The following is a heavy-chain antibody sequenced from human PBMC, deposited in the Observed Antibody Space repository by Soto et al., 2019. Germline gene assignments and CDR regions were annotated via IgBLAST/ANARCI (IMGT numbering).Heavy chain of an antibody. V-gene: IGHV3-23*01. CDR1: GFTFSSYA. Sequence: VRSLRLSCAASGFTFSSYAMSWMRQAPGKGLEWGSTISGSGGTTYYADSVKGRFTLSRDNSKNTLYLQMNSLRAEDTAVYYCAKGYGDLGPDYYYYYGMDVWGQGTTVTVSS. D-gene: IGHD4-17*01. CDR2: ISGSGGTT. J-gene: IGHJ6*02. CDR3: AKGYGDLGPDYYYYYGMDV.